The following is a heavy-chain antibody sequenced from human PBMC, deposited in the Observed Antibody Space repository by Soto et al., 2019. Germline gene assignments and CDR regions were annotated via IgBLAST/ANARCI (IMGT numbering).Heavy chain of an antibody. V-gene: IGHV1-46*01. D-gene: IGHD6-19*01. Sequence: QVQLVQSGAEVKKPGASVKVSCKASGYTFTSYYMHWVRQAPGQGLEWMGIINPSGGSTSYAQKFQGRVTMTRDTSTSTVYMELSSLRSEDTAVYYCARDRETSSRGWYEYYGMDVWGQGTTVTVSS. J-gene: IGHJ6*02. CDR2: INPSGGST. CDR1: GYTFTSYY. CDR3: ARDRETSSRGWYEYYGMDV.